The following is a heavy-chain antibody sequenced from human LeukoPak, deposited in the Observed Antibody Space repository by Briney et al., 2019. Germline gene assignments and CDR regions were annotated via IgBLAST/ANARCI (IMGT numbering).Heavy chain of an antibody. J-gene: IGHJ4*02. V-gene: IGHV4-61*02. CDR2: IYTSGST. Sequence: PSETLSLTCTVSGGSISSGSYYWSWIRQPAGKGLEWIGRIYTSGSTNYHPSLKSRVTISVDTSKNQFSLKLSSVTAADTAVYYCARVEWGVFVDYWGQGTLVTVSS. CDR3: ARVEWGVFVDY. CDR1: GGSISSGSYY. D-gene: IGHD1-26*01.